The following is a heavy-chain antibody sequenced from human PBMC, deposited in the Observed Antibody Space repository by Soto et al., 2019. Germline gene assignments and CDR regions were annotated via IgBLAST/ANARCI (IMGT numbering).Heavy chain of an antibody. J-gene: IGHJ4*02. Sequence: GGSLRLSCAASGFIFSNAWMSWVRQAPGKGLEWVGRIKSYTNGGTTDYAAPVKGRFAISRDDSDNTLYLHMNSLKTDDTAVYYCSTVRSYWGQGXLVTVSS. V-gene: IGHV3-15*01. CDR3: STVRSY. CDR2: IKSYTNGGTT. D-gene: IGHD3-10*01. CDR1: GFIFSNAW.